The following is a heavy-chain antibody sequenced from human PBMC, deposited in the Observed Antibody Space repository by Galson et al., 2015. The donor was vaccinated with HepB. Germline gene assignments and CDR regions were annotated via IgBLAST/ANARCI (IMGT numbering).Heavy chain of an antibody. D-gene: IGHD6-6*01. CDR3: ARDLYRTSSGVYEYYYMDD. CDR2: IKQDGSEK. V-gene: IGHV3-7*03. Sequence: SLRLSCAASGFTFSSYWVSWVRQAPGTGLEWVANIKQDGSEKYYVDSVKGRFTMSRDNARNSLYLQMNSLRAEDTAVYYCARDLYRTSSGVYEYYYMDDWGKGTPVT. J-gene: IGHJ6*03. CDR1: GFTFSSYW.